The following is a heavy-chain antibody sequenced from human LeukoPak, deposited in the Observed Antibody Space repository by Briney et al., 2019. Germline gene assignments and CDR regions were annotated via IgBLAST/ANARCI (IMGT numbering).Heavy chain of an antibody. CDR2: IKQDGEAK. CDR3: AREFPFYYYMDV. J-gene: IGHJ6*03. V-gene: IGHV3-7*01. Sequence: GGSLRLSCAASGFTFSSYWMSWVRQAPGKGLEWVANIKQDGEAKYYVDSVKGRFTISRDSAKNSLYLQMNSLRVEDTAVYYCAREFPFYYYMDVWGKGTTVTVSS. CDR1: GFTFSSYW.